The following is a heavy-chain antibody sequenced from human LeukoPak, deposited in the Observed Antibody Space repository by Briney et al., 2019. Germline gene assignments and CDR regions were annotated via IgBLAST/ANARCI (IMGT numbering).Heavy chain of an antibody. J-gene: IGHJ4*02. D-gene: IGHD4/OR15-4a*01. CDR2: INHSGST. V-gene: IGHV4-34*01. CDR3: ASRVRYYFDY. Sequence: SETLSLTCAVYGGSFSGYYWSWIRQPPGKGLEWIGEINHSGSTNYNPSLKSRVTISVDTSKNQFSLKLSSVTAADTAVYYCASRVRYYFDYWGQGTLVTVSS. CDR1: GGSFSGYY.